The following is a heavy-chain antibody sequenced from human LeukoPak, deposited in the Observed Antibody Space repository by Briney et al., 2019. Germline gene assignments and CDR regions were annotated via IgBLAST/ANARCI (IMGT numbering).Heavy chain of an antibody. CDR3: AREVGATTRYFDY. CDR1: GFTVSSNY. J-gene: IGHJ4*02. CDR2: IYSGGST. V-gene: IGHV3-53*01. Sequence: PGGSPRLSCAASGFTVSSNYMSWVRQAPGKGLEWVSVIYSGGSTYYADSVKGRFTISRDNSKNTLYLQMNSLRAEDTAVYYCAREVGATTRYFDYWGQGTLVTVSS. D-gene: IGHD1-26*01.